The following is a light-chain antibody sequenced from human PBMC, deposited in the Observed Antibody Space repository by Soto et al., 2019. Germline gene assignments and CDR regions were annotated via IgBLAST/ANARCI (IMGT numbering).Light chain of an antibody. CDR1: QTVISY. CDR2: ATT. CDR3: QQNYNTPPYT. J-gene: IGKJ2*01. V-gene: IGKV1-39*01. Sequence: DIQLTQSPSSLSSSVGDRVTITCRASQTVISYLNWYQQKPGQTPKLLIYATTHLQSGVPSRFSGSGSGTEFTLTISSLHPEDFATYFCQQNYNTPPYTFGQGTKLEIK.